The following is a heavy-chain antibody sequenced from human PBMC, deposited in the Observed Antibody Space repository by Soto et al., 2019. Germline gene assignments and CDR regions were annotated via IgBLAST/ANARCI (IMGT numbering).Heavy chain of an antibody. V-gene: IGHV1-69*12. Sequence: QVQLVQSGAEVKKPGSSVKVSCKASGGTFSSYGIIWVRQAPGQGLEWMGGIIPIFGAPKYAQKFQDRVTITAAESTSTVYLELSSLSSEDTAMYYCARGSYYETRGHSLRFDPWGQGTLVTVSS. J-gene: IGHJ5*02. CDR1: GGTFSSYG. D-gene: IGHD3-22*01. CDR3: ARGSYYETRGHSLRFDP. CDR2: IIPIFGAP.